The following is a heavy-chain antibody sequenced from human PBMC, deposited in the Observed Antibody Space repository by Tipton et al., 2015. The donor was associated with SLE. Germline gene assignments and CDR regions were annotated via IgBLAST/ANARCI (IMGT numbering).Heavy chain of an antibody. D-gene: IGHD7-27*01. CDR3: ARKTAEDSFDV. V-gene: IGHV5-51*03. Sequence: VQLVQSGAEVKKPEESLKISCEGSGYSFDSYWIVWARQKPGKGLEWMAFIHPRDSDTRYSPSFQGQVTISADKSISAAYLQWTSLKASDTAMYYCARKTAEDSFDVWGQGTMVTVSS. CDR1: GYSFDSYW. J-gene: IGHJ3*01. CDR2: IHPRDSDT.